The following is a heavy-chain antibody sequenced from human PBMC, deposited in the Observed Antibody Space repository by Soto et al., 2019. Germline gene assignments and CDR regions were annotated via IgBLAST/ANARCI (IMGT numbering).Heavy chain of an antibody. CDR2: ISYDGVRK. V-gene: IGHV3-30*18. CDR1: GSTFSGDG. CDR3: AKGGGTGYDYYHYMDV. D-gene: IGHD2-8*02. Sequence: QEQLVESGGRVVQPARSLRLSCADSGSTFSGDGMHWVRQAPGKGLEWVAEISYDGVRKYYADSVKGRFTISRDNSKNTLYLQMNNLRTEDTALYYCAKGGGTGYDYYHYMDVWGKGTTVTVSS. J-gene: IGHJ6*03.